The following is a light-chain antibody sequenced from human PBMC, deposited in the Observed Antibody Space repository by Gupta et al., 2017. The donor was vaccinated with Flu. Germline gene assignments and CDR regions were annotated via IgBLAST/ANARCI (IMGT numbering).Light chain of an antibody. CDR1: QSVSSN. V-gene: IGKV3-15*01. CDR3: QQYNNWPQT. J-gene: IGKJ1*01. Sequence: EVVMTQSPATLSVSPGERATLSCVASQSVSSNLGWFQQTPGQAPRLLIYGASTRATGIPARFSGSGSGTEFTLTISSLQSEDFAVYYCQQYNNWPQTFGRGTKVEIK. CDR2: GAS.